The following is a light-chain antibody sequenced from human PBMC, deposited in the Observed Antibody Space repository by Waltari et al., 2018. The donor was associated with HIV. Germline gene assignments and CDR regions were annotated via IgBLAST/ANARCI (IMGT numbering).Light chain of an antibody. CDR3: QQYVTSPLT. CDR1: QSLTSTY. V-gene: IGKV3-20*01. Sequence: GALSLSVGEPATLSCRASQSLTSTYIAWYQQKPAQAPSLLIYDASTRATGIPDRFSGSGSGTDFTLTISRLEPEYFAVYSCQQYVTSPLTFGGGTKVQT. CDR2: DAS. J-gene: IGKJ4*01.